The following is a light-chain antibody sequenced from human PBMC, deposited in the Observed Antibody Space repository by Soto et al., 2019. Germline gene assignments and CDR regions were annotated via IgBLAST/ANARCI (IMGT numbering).Light chain of an antibody. J-gene: IGLJ2*01. Sequence: QSVLTQPASVSGSPGQSITIPCTGTSNDIGGYNYVSWYQQHPGKVPKLMIFDVSYRPSGISDRFSGSKSGNTASLTISGLQPEDEADYYCSSYGASSILFGGGTKLTVL. CDR2: DVS. V-gene: IGLV2-14*03. CDR3: SSYGASSIL. CDR1: SNDIGGYNY.